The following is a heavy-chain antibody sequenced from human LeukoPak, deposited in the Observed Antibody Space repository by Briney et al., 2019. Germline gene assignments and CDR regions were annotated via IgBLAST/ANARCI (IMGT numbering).Heavy chain of an antibody. D-gene: IGHD1-26*01. CDR1: GFTVSSTY. Sequence: GGSLRLSCAASGFTVSSTYMSWVRQAPGKGLEWVSVIYSGGSTYYADSVKGRFTISRDNSKNTLYLQMNSLRAEDTAVYYCAREGSGSYYGAFDIWGQGTMVTVSS. CDR3: AREGSGSYYGAFDI. V-gene: IGHV3-66*02. CDR2: IYSGGST. J-gene: IGHJ3*02.